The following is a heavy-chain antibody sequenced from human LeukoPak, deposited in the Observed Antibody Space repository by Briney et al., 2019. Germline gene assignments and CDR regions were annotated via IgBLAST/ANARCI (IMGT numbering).Heavy chain of an antibody. CDR1: GYSFTSHW. D-gene: IGHD6-13*01. CDR3: ARQLGSSSWYLSGYYYYGMDV. J-gene: IGHJ6*02. V-gene: IGHV5-51*01. Sequence: GESLKISCKGSGYSFTSHWIGWVRQMPGKGLEWMGIIYPGDSDTRYSPSFQGQVTISADKSISTAYLQWSSLKASDTAMYYCARQLGSSSWYLSGYYYYGMDVWGQGTTVTVSS. CDR2: IYPGDSDT.